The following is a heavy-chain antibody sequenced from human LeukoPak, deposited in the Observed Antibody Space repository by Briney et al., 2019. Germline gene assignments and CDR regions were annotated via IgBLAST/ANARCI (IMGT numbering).Heavy chain of an antibody. CDR1: GVSISIYY. Sequence: PSETLSLTCTGSGVSISIYYWRWIRQPPGKGLEGIGYIYYSWSTNYNLSLKRRAHISLDTSQNQFSLKLSSVTAADTAVYYCAREREYCSSTSCYLSAFDIWGQGTMVTVSS. CDR3: AREREYCSSTSCYLSAFDI. CDR2: IYYSWST. D-gene: IGHD2-2*01. V-gene: IGHV4-59*01. J-gene: IGHJ3*02.